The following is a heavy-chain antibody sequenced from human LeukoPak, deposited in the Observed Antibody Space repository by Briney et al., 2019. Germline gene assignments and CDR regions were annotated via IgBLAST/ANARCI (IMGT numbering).Heavy chain of an antibody. Sequence: GGSLRLSCAASGFTFSSYGIHWVRQAPGKGLEWVAFIRYDGSNKYYADSVKGRFSISRDNSKNTLYLQMNSLGVEDTAVYYCAKVLSRQYGSGSYPFDYWGQGTLVTVSS. CDR3: AKVLSRQYGSGSYPFDY. D-gene: IGHD3-10*01. CDR1: GFTFSSYG. J-gene: IGHJ4*02. CDR2: IRYDGSNK. V-gene: IGHV3-30*02.